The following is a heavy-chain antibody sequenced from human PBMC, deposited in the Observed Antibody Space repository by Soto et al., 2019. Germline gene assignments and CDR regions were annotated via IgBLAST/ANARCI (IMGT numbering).Heavy chain of an antibody. J-gene: IGHJ4*02. CDR3: ARVSKWELLLFDY. CDR2: IYSGGST. V-gene: IGHV3-53*01. D-gene: IGHD1-26*01. CDR1: GFTVSSNY. Sequence: GGSLRLSCAASGFTVSSNYMSWVRQAPGKGLEWVSVIYSGGSTYYADSVKGRFTISRDNSKNTLYLQMNSLRAEDTAVYYCARVSKWELLLFDYWGQGTLVTVS.